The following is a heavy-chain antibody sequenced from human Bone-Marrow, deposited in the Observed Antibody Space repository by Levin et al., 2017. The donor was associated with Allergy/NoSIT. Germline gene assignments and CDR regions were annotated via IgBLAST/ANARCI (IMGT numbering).Heavy chain of an antibody. CDR3: AREGGGFNS. CDR2: MNQDGSEK. D-gene: IGHD3-16*01. Sequence: PGGSLRLSCSASGFAFSSYWLSWVRQAPGKGLEWVANMNQDGSEKYYVDSVEGRFTISRDNAKGTLYLQMNSLRAEDTAVYYCAREGGGFNSWGQGTLVTVSS. CDR1: GFAFSSYW. V-gene: IGHV3-7*03. J-gene: IGHJ4*02.